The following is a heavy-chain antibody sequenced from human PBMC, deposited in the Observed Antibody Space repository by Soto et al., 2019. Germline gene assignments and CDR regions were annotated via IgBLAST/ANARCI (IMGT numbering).Heavy chain of an antibody. D-gene: IGHD3-10*01. Sequence: GGSLRLSCAASGFTFSSYAMSWVRQAPGKGLEWVSAINNGGSSTYYADSVKGRLTISRDNSKDMLYLQMNSLRADDTAIYYCVKGSSEYRPYYFDKWGQGTLVTVSS. CDR1: GFTFSSYA. V-gene: IGHV3-23*05. CDR3: VKGSSEYRPYYFDK. J-gene: IGHJ4*02. CDR2: INNGGSST.